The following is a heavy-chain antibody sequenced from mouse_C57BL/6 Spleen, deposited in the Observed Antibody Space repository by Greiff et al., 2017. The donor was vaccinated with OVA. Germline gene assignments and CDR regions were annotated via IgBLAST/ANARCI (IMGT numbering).Heavy chain of an antibody. V-gene: IGHV5-16*01. CDR1: GFTFSDYY. CDR2: INYDGSST. Sequence: EVKLMESEGGLVQPGSSMKLSCTASGFTFSDYYMAWVRQVPEKGLEWVANINYDGSSTYYLDSLKSRFIISRDNAKNILYLQMSSLKSEDTATYYCAREREERYAMDYWGQGTSVTVSS. J-gene: IGHJ4*01. CDR3: AREREERYAMDY.